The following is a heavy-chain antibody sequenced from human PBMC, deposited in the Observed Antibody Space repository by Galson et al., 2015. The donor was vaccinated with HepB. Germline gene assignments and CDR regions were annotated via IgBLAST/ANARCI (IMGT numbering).Heavy chain of an antibody. J-gene: IGHJ6*02. Sequence: SLRLSCAASGFTFSSYDISWVRQAPGKGLEWVSGIIGSGGRTFYADSVKGRFTISRDNSKSMLSLQMSSLRAEDTATYFSAKVSWSNPETNVWGQGTTVTVSS. V-gene: IGHV3-23*01. D-gene: IGHD1-14*01. CDR2: IIGSGGRT. CDR3: AKVSWSNPETNV. CDR1: GFTFSSYD.